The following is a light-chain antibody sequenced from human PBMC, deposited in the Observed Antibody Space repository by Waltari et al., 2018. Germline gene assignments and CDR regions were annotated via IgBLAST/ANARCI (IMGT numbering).Light chain of an antibody. CDR1: SSDIGGFNY. CDR2: DVR. CDR3: SSYASSSTLI. J-gene: IGLJ2*01. V-gene: IGLV2-14*03. Sequence: QSALTQPASVSGSPGQSITIPCSGPSSDIGGFNYVSWYQQHPDKAPKLMICDVRNRPSGVSNRFSGSKSGNTASLTISGRQAEDEADYYCSSYASSSTLIFGGGTKLTVL.